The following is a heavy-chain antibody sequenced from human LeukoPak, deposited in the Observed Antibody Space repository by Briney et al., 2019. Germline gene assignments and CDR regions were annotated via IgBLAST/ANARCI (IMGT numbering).Heavy chain of an antibody. D-gene: IGHD3-10*01. CDR2: IIPILGIA. CDR3: ARSFGELHLDY. V-gene: IGHV1-69*04. J-gene: IGHJ4*02. Sequence: GASVKVSCKASGGTFSSYAISWVRQAPGQGLEWMGRIIPILGIANYAQKFQGRVTITADKSTSTAYMELSSLRSEDTAVYYCARSFGELHLDYWGQGTLVTVSS. CDR1: GGTFSSYA.